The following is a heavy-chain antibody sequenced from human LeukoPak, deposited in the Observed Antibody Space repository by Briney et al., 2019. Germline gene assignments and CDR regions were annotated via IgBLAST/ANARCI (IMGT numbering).Heavy chain of an antibody. D-gene: IGHD6-19*01. CDR2: ISAYNGNT. CDR3: ATFQQSYSSGWYPLGY. CDR1: GYTFTSYG. Sequence: ASVKVSCKASGYTFTSYGISWVRQAPGQGLEWMGWISAYNGNTNYAQKLQGRATMTTDTSTSTAYMELRSLRSDDTAVYYCATFQQSYSSGWYPLGYWGQGTLVTVSS. V-gene: IGHV1-18*01. J-gene: IGHJ4*02.